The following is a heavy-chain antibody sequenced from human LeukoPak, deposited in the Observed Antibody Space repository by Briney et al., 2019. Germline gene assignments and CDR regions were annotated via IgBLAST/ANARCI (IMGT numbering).Heavy chain of an antibody. CDR2: IYYSGSA. V-gene: IGHV4-59*01. CDR1: GGSINSYY. Sequence: SETLPLTCTVSGGSINSYYWSWVRQPPGKGLEWIGFIYYSGSANYNPSLKSRVTISVDTSKNQFSLKLSSVTAADTAVYFCARAGPAGGWFDPWGQGTLVTVSS. J-gene: IGHJ5*02. D-gene: IGHD3-16*01. CDR3: ARAGPAGGWFDP.